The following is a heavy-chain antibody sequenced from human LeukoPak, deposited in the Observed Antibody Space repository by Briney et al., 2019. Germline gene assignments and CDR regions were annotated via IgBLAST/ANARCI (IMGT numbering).Heavy chain of an antibody. CDR2: ISSNGGST. CDR3: ARVAYDSSGYYYGGYAFDI. J-gene: IGHJ3*02. V-gene: IGHV3-64*01. Sequence: PGGSLRLSCAASGFTFSSYAMHWVRQAPGKGLEYVSAISSNGGSTYYANSVKGRFTISRDNSKNTLYLQMGSLRAEDMAVYYCARVAYDSSGYYYGGYAFDIWGQGTMVTVPS. D-gene: IGHD3-22*01. CDR1: GFTFSSYA.